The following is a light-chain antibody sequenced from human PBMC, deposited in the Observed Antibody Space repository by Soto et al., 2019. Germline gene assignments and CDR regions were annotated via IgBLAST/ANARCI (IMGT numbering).Light chain of an antibody. Sequence: DITITQCPSTLSASVGDRVTITCRASQSISSWLAWYQQKPGTAPKLLIFDASSLKSGVPSRFSGSGSGTEFTLTISSLQPDDFATYYCQQYNSYPFTFGGGTKV. CDR1: QSISSW. J-gene: IGKJ4*01. V-gene: IGKV1-5*01. CDR2: DAS. CDR3: QQYNSYPFT.